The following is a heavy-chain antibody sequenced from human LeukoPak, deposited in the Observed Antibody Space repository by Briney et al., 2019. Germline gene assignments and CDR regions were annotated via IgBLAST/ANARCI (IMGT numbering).Heavy chain of an antibody. J-gene: IGHJ4*02. CDR3: ARDGKRLGAFDY. V-gene: IGHV4-4*02. CDR2: IYHSGST. Sequence: SETLSLTCAVSGGSISSSNWWSWVRQPPGKGLEWIGEIYHSGSTNYNPSLKSRVTISVDKPKNQFSLKLSSVTAADTAVYYCARDGKRLGAFDYWGQGTLVTVSS. D-gene: IGHD4-11*01. CDR1: GGSISSSNW.